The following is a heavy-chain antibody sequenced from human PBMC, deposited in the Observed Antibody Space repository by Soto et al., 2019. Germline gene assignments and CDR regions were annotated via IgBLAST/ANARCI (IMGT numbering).Heavy chain of an antibody. Sequence: EVQLVESGGDLVQPGGSLRLSCAASGLTVSSSYMTWVRQAPGRGLEWVSLIESGGGTYYADAVKGRFTISRDNSKNTLYLQMNSLRVEDTAVYYCARELTLAGQGAFDVWGQGTMVTVSS. D-gene: IGHD2-8*01. CDR3: ARELTLAGQGAFDV. CDR2: IESGGGT. J-gene: IGHJ3*01. CDR1: GLTVSSSY. V-gene: IGHV3-66*01.